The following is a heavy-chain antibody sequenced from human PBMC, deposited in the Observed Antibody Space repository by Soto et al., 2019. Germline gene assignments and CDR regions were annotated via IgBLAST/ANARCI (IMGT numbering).Heavy chain of an antibody. CDR3: RGKDDS. J-gene: IGHJ4*02. CDR1: GFTFSNAW. CDR2: IKSKIDCGTT. V-gene: IGHV3-15*07. Sequence: EVQLVESGGGSVKPGGSLRLSCAASGFTFSNAWMNWFRQAPGKGLEWVGRIKSKIDCGTTDYDAPVKGRFSISRDDSKNTLYLQMNSLNIEYTGVYFCRGKDDSWGQGTLVTVSS.